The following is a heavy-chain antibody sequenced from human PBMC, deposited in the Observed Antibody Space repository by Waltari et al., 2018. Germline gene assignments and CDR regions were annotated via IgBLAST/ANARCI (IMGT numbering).Heavy chain of an antibody. V-gene: IGHV4-59*01. Sequence: QVQLQESGPGLVKPSETLSLTCTVSGGSISSYYWSWIRQPPGKGLGGIGYIYYSGSTNYNPTLKSRVTISVDTSKNQCSLKLSSVTAADTAVYYCARGPITISLDPWGQGTLVTVSS. D-gene: IGHD3-9*01. CDR2: IYYSGST. J-gene: IGHJ5*02. CDR1: GGSISSYY. CDR3: ARGPITISLDP.